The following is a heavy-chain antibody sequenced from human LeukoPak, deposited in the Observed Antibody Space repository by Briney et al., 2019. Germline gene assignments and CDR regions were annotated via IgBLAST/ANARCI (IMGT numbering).Heavy chain of an antibody. CDR3: AKDAGVDCGDWLPDGFDY. D-gene: IGHD4-17*01. CDR2: ISGSGGST. CDR1: GFTFSSYA. Sequence: GGSLRLSCAASGFTFSSYAMSWVRQAPGKGLEWVSAISGSGGSTYYADSVKGRFTISRDNSKNTLYLQMNSLRAEDTAVYYCAKDAGVDCGDWLPDGFDYWGQGTLVTVSS. J-gene: IGHJ4*02. V-gene: IGHV3-23*01.